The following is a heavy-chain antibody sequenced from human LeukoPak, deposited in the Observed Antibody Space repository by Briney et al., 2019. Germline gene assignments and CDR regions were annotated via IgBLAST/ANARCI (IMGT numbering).Heavy chain of an antibody. CDR1: GYTFTSYG. V-gene: IGHV1-18*01. CDR2: ISAYNGNT. D-gene: IGHD6-13*01. Sequence: ASVKVSCKASGYTFTSYGISWVRQAPGQGLEWMGWISAYNGNTNYAQKLQGRVTMTTDTSTSTAYMELRSLRSDDTAVYYCARDKEVSSRWHYYYYYGMDVWGQGTTVTVSS. CDR3: ARDKEVSSRWHYYYYYGMDV. J-gene: IGHJ6*02.